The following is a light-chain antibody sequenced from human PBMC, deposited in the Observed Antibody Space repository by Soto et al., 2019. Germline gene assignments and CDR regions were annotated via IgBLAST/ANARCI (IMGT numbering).Light chain of an antibody. V-gene: IGKV1-5*01. CDR3: QQYNSYYT. CDR2: DAS. CDR1: QSISSW. Sequence: DIQMTQSPSTLSASVGDRVTITCRASQSISSWVAWYQQKPGKAPKLLIYDASSLESGVPSRFSGSGSETEFTLTISSLQPDDFATYYYQQYNSYYTFGQGTKLEIK. J-gene: IGKJ2*01.